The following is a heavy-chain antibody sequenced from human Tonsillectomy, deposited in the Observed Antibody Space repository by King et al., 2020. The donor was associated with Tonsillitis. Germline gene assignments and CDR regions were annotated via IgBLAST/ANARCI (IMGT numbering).Heavy chain of an antibody. D-gene: IGHD3-22*01. V-gene: IGHV1-46*03. CDR1: GYTFTTYY. CDR3: ARDTGDYYDSSPSYYFDY. J-gene: IGHJ4*02. Sequence: QLVQSGAEVKKPGASVEVSCKASGYTFTTYYMHWVRQAPGQGLEWLGIINPSGGSTSYAQKFQGRVTMARDTSTSTVFMDLSSLRSEDTAVYYCARDTGDYYDSSPSYYFDYWGQGTLVAVSS. CDR2: INPSGGST.